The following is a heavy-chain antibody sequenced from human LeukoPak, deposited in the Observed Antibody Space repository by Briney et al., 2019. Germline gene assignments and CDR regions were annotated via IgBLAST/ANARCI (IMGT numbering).Heavy chain of an antibody. CDR2: ISYDGSNE. CDR1: GFTFSSYV. Sequence: GGSLRLSCAASGFTFSSYVMHWVRQAPGKGLEWVAIISYDGSNEYYADSVKGRFTISRVNSKNTLYIQMNSLRATDTAFLYWARDKSTSSLASFVCWGEGALVTVSS. J-gene: IGHJ4*02. D-gene: IGHD6-6*01. CDR3: ARDKSTSSLASFVC. V-gene: IGHV3-30*04.